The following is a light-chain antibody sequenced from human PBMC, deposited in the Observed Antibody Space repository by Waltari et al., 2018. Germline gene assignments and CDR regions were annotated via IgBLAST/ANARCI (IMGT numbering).Light chain of an antibody. Sequence: EIVLTQSPGTLSLSPGARATPSSRAGQSVGRSLAWYQHKPGQAPRLLIYAASSRATGIPDRFSGSGSGTDFSLTISRLEPEDFAVYYCQHYVRLPATYGQGTKVEIK. J-gene: IGKJ1*01. V-gene: IGKV3-20*01. CDR3: QHYVRLPAT. CDR1: QSVGRS. CDR2: AAS.